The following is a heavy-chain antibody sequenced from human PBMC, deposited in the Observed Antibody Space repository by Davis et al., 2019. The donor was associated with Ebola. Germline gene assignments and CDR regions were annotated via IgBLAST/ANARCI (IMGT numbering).Heavy chain of an antibody. CDR2: INAGNGNT. CDR3: ARGRRIAVAGTDY. CDR1: GGTFSSYA. V-gene: IGHV1-3*01. Sequence: ASVKVSCKASGGTFSSYAMHWVRQAPGQRLEWMGWINAGNGNTKYSQKFQGRVTMTRNTSISTAYMELSSLRSEDTAVYYCARGRRIAVAGTDYWGQGTLVTVSS. J-gene: IGHJ4*02. D-gene: IGHD6-19*01.